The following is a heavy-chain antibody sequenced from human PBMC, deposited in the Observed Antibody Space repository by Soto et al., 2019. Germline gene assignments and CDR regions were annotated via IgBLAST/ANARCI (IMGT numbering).Heavy chain of an antibody. V-gene: IGHV4-31*03. J-gene: IGHJ6*02. D-gene: IGHD5-12*01. Sequence: QVQLQESGPGLVTPSQTLSLTCTVSGGSISSGDCYWTWIRQHPGKGLEWIGYIYYSGNTHYNPSLKSRVTIPVDTSKYQFSLKLSSVTAADAAVYYCASLPWIGSSGSWGVDVWGQGTTVTVSS. CDR1: GGSISSGDCY. CDR3: ASLPWIGSSGSWGVDV. CDR2: IYYSGNT.